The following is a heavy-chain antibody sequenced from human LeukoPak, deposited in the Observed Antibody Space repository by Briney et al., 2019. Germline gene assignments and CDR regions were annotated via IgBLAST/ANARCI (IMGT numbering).Heavy chain of an antibody. D-gene: IGHD3-22*01. J-gene: IGHJ4*02. CDR1: AFNFDDYG. CDR2: INWNGGGT. CDR3: ARGPLQTIPTSKIVVYYYPFDY. Sequence: RAGRSLRLSCAAAAFNFDDYGMSWVRHAPGEGLEWVSGINWNGGGTVYADSVKGRLTISRENAKNSLYLQMNSLKAEDTALYYCARGPLQTIPTSKIVVYYYPFDYWGQGTLVTVSS. V-gene: IGHV3-20*04.